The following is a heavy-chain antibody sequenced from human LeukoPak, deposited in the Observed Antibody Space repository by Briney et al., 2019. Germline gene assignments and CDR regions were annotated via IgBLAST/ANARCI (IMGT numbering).Heavy chain of an antibody. CDR1: GCTFTGYY. J-gene: IGHJ3*02. V-gene: IGHV1-2*04. Sequence: ASVKVSCKASGCTFTGYYMHWVRQAPGQGLEWMGWINPNSGGTNYAQKFQGWVTMTRDTSISTAYMELSRLRSDDTAVYYCARWGGYCTNGVCSNAFDIWGQGTMVTVSS. CDR2: INPNSGGT. CDR3: ARWGGYCTNGVCSNAFDI. D-gene: IGHD2-8*01.